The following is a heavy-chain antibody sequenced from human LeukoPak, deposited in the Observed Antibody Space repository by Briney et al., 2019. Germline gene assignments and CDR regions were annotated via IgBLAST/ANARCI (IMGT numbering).Heavy chain of an antibody. J-gene: IGHJ6*02. Sequence: GGSLRLSCAASGFTFSSYGMHWVRQAPGKGLEWVAVIWYDGSNKYYADSVKGRFTISRDNSKNTLYPQMNSLRAEDTAVYYCARAQWLANYYYYGMDAWGQGTTVTVSS. D-gene: IGHD6-19*01. CDR3: ARAQWLANYYYYGMDA. CDR1: GFTFSSYG. V-gene: IGHV3-33*01. CDR2: IWYDGSNK.